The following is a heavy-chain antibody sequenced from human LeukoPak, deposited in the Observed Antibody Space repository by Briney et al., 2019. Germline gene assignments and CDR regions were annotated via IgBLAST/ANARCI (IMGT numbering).Heavy chain of an antibody. D-gene: IGHD1-1*01. J-gene: IGHJ2*01. CDR1: GFTFSNYW. Sequence: GGSLRLSCAASGFTFSNYWMSWVRQAPGKWLEWLANINQDGSEIYYVDSVKGRFTISRDNGKNSLYLQINSVRADDTAVYYCARDQGSMISVRTTNWFFDLWGRGILVTVSS. V-gene: IGHV3-7*01. CDR3: ARDQGSMISVRTTNWFFDL. CDR2: INQDGSEI.